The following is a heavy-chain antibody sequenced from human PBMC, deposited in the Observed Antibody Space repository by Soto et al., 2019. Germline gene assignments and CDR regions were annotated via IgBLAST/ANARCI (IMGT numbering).Heavy chain of an antibody. CDR3: ARAAYSDTSSDYMDV. Sequence: ASVKVSCKASGYTFTSYGISWVRQAPGQGLEWMGWISAYNGNTNYAQKLQGRVTMTTDTSTSTAYMELRSLRSDDTAVYYCARAAYSDTSSDYMDVWRQGTTVTVSS. J-gene: IGHJ6*02. V-gene: IGHV1-18*01. CDR2: ISAYNGNT. D-gene: IGHD3-22*01. CDR1: GYTFTSYG.